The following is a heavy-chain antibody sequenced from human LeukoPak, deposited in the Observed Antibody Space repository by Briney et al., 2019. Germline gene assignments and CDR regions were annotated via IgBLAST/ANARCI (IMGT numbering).Heavy chain of an antibody. V-gene: IGHV4-59*02. Sequence: SETLSLTCTVSGGSVSSYYWSWIRQPPGKGLEWIGYIYYSGSTNYDPSLKSRVTISVDTSKNQFSLTLSSVTAADTAVYYCARGGLDYYDSSGYGYFDYWGQGTLVTVSS. CDR2: IYYSGST. J-gene: IGHJ4*02. D-gene: IGHD3-22*01. CDR1: GGSVSSYY. CDR3: ARGGLDYYDSSGYGYFDY.